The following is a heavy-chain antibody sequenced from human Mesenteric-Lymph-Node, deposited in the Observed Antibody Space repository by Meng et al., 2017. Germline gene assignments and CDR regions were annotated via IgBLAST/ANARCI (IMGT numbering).Heavy chain of an antibody. CDR2: IKQDGSEK. CDR3: ARDQGSYGNFQH. Sequence: EGRLGGVGGGLVQPGGSLRLSCGGSGFTFSGYWMNWVRQAPGKGLEWVANIKQDGSEKHYVDSVKGRFTISRDNAKNSLYLQMNSLRDEDTAVYRCARDQGSYGNFQHWGQGTLVTVSS. J-gene: IGHJ1*01. CDR1: GFTFSGYW. D-gene: IGHD3-16*01. V-gene: IGHV3-7*01.